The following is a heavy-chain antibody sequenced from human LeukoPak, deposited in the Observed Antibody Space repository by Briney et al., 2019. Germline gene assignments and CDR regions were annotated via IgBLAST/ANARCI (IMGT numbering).Heavy chain of an antibody. CDR2: ISTYNGDT. CDR1: GYTFTNYF. J-gene: IGHJ4*02. D-gene: IGHD2-21*02. Sequence: ASVKVSCKTSGYTFTNYFITWVRQAPGQGLEGMGGISTYNGDTHYAQKFQGRVTMTTDTSTSTAYMELRSLRSDDTAVYYCARDGGDSNPYYFDYWGQGTLVTVSS. V-gene: IGHV1-18*01. CDR3: ARDGGDSNPYYFDY.